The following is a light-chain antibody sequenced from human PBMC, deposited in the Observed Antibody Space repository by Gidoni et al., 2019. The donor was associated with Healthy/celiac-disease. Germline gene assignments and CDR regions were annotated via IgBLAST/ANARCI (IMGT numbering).Light chain of an antibody. V-gene: IGLV2-14*03. CDR1: SSDIGGYDY. CDR2: DVS. Sequence: QSALTQPASVSGSPGQSITISCTGTSSDIGGYDYVSWYQHHPGKAPKLLIYDVSNRPSGVFNRFSGSKSGNTASLTISGLQAEDEADYYCSSYTTTSTLVVFGGGTKLTVL. CDR3: SSYTTTSTLVV. J-gene: IGLJ2*01.